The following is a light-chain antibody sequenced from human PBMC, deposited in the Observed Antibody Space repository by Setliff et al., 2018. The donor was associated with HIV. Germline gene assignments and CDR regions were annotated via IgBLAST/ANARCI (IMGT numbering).Light chain of an antibody. Sequence: SYELTQPPSVSVAPGKTARIICGGNNFGSKIVHWYQQRPGQAPVLVVFGDSDRPSGIPERFSGSNSGNTATLTISRVEAGDEADYYCQVWDSSSVVFGGGTKVTVL. J-gene: IGLJ2*01. CDR3: QVWDSSSVV. CDR1: NFGSKI. CDR2: GDS. V-gene: IGLV3-21*03.